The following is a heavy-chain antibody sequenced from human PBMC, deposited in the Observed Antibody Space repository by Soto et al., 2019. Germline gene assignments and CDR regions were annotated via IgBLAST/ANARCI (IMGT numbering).Heavy chain of an antibody. CDR3: AHRRSIAAAGTGALDI. J-gene: IGHJ3*02. CDR1: GASFSPNYWA. D-gene: IGHD6-13*01. V-gene: IGHV2-5*02. Sequence: TLSLTCTVSGASFSPNYWAWIRQPPGKALEWLALIYWDDDKRCSPSLRSRLTITKDTSKNQVVLTMTNLDPVDTATYYCAHRRSIAAAGTGALDIWGQGTMVT. CDR2: IYWDDDK.